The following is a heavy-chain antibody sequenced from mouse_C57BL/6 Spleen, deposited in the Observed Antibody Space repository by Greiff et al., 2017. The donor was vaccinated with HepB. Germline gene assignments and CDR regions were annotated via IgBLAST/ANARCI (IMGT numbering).Heavy chain of an antibody. CDR1: GYSITSGYY. D-gene: IGHD1-1*01. CDR2: ISYDGSN. CDR3: AREGLITTVVGYFDY. V-gene: IGHV3-6*01. Sequence: EVQLQQSGPGLVKPSQSLSLTCSVTGYSITSGYYWNWIRQFPGNKLEWMGYISYDGSNNYNPSLKNRISITRDTSKNQFFLKLNSVTTEDTATYYCAREGLITTVVGYFDYWGQGTTLTVSS. J-gene: IGHJ2*01.